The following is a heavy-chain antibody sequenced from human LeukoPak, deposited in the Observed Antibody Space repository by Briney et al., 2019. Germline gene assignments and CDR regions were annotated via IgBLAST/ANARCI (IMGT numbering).Heavy chain of an antibody. D-gene: IGHD6-13*01. J-gene: IGHJ4*02. CDR2: IYYSGST. CDR1: GESISGFY. V-gene: IGHV4-59*12. CDR3: ARDRSSGSGKYYFDY. Sequence: PSETLSLTCTVSGESISGFYWTWLRQPPGKGLEWIGYIYYSGSTNYNPSLKSRVTISVDTSKNQFSLNLSSVTAADTAVYYCARDRSSGSGKYYFDYWGQGTLVTVSS.